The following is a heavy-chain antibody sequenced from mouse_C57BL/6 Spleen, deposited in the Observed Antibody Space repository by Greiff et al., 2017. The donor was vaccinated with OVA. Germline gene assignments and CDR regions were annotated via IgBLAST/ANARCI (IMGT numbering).Heavy chain of an antibody. D-gene: IGHD2-4*01. Sequence: VQLQESGPGLVAPSQSLSTTCTVSGFSLTSFGVDWVRQPPGKGLERLGVIWGGGSTNDNSALMSRLSISKDNSKSQVFLKMNSLQTDDTAMYYCAKGDDYGAGFAYWGQGTLVTVSA. CDR3: AKGDDYGAGFAY. V-gene: IGHV2-9*01. J-gene: IGHJ3*01. CDR1: GFSLTSFG. CDR2: IWGGGST.